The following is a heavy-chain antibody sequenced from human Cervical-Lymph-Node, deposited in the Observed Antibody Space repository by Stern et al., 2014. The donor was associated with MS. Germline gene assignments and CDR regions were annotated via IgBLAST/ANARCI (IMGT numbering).Heavy chain of an antibody. D-gene: IGHD6-19*01. V-gene: IGHV5-51*01. CDR1: GFSFTSYY. CDR2: IYPGNSSP. J-gene: IGHJ4*02. CDR3: ASGISVDFDN. Sequence: VQLVQSGAEVKRPGKSLKISCKASGFSFTSYYIGWVRQLHGKGLDWMGLIYPGNSSPIYNPSVQGLVTISADESISTTYLQWRSLNASDTAMYYCASGISVDFDNWGQGTLVTVSS.